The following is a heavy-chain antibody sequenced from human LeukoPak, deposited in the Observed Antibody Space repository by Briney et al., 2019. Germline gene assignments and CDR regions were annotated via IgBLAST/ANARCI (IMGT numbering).Heavy chain of an antibody. V-gene: IGHV5-51*01. CDR2: IYPGDSDT. D-gene: IGHD2-2*01. CDR3: ARLVGRYCSSTSCFSEAINWFDP. J-gene: IGHJ5*02. Sequence: GESLKISCKGSGYSFTSYWIGWVRQMPGKGLEWMGIIYPGDSDTRYSPSFQGQVTISADKSISTAYLQWSSLKASDTAMYYCARLVGRYCSSTSCFSEAINWFDPWGQGTLVTVSS. CDR1: GYSFTSYW.